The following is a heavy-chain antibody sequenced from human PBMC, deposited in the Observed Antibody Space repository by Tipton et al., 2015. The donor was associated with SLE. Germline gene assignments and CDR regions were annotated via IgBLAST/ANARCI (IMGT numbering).Heavy chain of an antibody. V-gene: IGHV3-23*03. Sequence: QLVQSGGGVVQPGRSLRLSCAASGFTFSNYAMSWVRQAPGRGLEWVSLIYGDSSNTFYADSVKGRFTISRDNSKNTLYLQMNSLRADDTAVYYCTRHEDWERSPDYWGQGTLVTVSS. CDR3: TRHEDWERSPDY. CDR2: IYGDSSNT. CDR1: GFTFSNYA. J-gene: IGHJ4*02. D-gene: IGHD3/OR15-3a*01.